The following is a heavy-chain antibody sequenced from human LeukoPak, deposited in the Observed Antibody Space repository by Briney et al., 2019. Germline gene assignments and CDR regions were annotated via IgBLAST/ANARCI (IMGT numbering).Heavy chain of an antibody. CDR2: INHSGST. Sequence: SETLSLTCAVYGGSFSGYYWSWIRQPPGKGLEWIGEINHSGSTNYNPSLKSRVTISVDTSKNQFSLKLSSVTAADTAVYYCARHFRMVRGVNRDAFDIWGQGTMVTVSS. CDR1: GGSFSGYY. CDR3: ARHFRMVRGVNRDAFDI. V-gene: IGHV4-34*01. D-gene: IGHD3-10*01. J-gene: IGHJ3*02.